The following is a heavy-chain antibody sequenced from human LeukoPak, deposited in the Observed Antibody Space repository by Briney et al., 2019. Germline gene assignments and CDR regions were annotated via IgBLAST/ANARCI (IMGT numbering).Heavy chain of an antibody. CDR3: ARSRIAVAGTQVGAFDI. V-gene: IGHV1-69*13. J-gene: IGHJ3*02. CDR2: TIPIFGTA. D-gene: IGHD6-19*01. Sequence: SVKVSCKASGGTFSSYAISWVRQAPGQGLEWMGGTIPIFGTANYAQKFQGRVTITADESTSTAYMELSSLRSEDTAVYYCARSRIAVAGTQVGAFDIWGQGTMVTVSS. CDR1: GGTFSSYA.